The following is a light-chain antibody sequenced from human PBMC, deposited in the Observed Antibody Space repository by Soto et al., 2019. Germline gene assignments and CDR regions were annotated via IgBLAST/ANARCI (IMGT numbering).Light chain of an antibody. Sequence: EIVLTQSPDTMSWSPGERATLSCRASQSVSNYLAWYQQKPGQGPRLLIYDASNRATGIPARFSGSGSGTDFTLTISRLEPEDFAVYYCQQYGSLSWTFGQGTKVDIK. CDR2: DAS. CDR1: QSVSNY. V-gene: IGKV3-20*01. J-gene: IGKJ1*01. CDR3: QQYGSLSWT.